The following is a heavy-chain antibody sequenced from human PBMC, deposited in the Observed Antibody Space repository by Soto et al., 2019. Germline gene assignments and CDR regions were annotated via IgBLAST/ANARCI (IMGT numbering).Heavy chain of an antibody. J-gene: IGHJ5*02. CDR2: IIPILGIA. Sequence: GASVKVYCKASGGTFSSYTISWVRQAPGQGLEWMGRIIPILGIANYAQKFQGRVTITADKSTSTAYMELSSLRSEDTAVYYCASYSGYDNWFDPWGQGTLVTVSS. D-gene: IGHD5-12*01. V-gene: IGHV1-69*02. CDR3: ASYSGYDNWFDP. CDR1: GGTFSSYT.